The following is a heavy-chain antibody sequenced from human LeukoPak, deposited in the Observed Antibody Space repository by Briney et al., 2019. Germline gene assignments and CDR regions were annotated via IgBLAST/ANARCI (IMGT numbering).Heavy chain of an antibody. D-gene: IGHD1-26*01. CDR2: IYYSGST. CDR3: ARTLVMWSSYTTPDY. Sequence: PSETLSLTCTVSGGSISSSSYYWGWIRQPPGKGLEWIGSIYYSGSTYYNPSLKSRVTISVDTSKNQFSLKLSSVTAADTAVYYCARTLVMWSSYTTPDYWGQGTLVTASS. V-gene: IGHV4-39*01. J-gene: IGHJ4*02. CDR1: GGSISSSSYY.